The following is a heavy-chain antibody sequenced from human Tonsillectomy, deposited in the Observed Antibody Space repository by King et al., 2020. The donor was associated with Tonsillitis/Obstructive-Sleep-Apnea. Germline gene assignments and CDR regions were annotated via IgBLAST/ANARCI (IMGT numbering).Heavy chain of an antibody. CDR3: ARERRGSPDAVDI. D-gene: IGHD3-16*01. Sequence: GQLVQSGGGLIQPGGSLRLSCAASGFTVSSNYMSWVRQAPGKGLEWVSVIYSGGSTYYADSVKGRFTISRDNSKNTLYLQMNSLRAEDTAVYYCARERRGSPDAVDIWGQGTMVTVSS. CDR1: GFTVSSNY. CDR2: IYSGGST. V-gene: IGHV3-53*01. J-gene: IGHJ3*02.